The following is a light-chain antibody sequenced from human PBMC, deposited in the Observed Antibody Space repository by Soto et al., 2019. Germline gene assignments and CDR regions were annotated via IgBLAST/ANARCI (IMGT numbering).Light chain of an antibody. CDR2: DAF. CDR1: QSVSNY. CDR3: QQRSNWPWT. J-gene: IGKJ1*01. Sequence: EIVLTQSPATLSLSPGETATLSCRATQSVSNYLVWYQQKPGQAPRLLIYDAFNRATGIPARFGGSGSGTDFTLTISSLEPEDFAVYYCQQRSNWPWTFGQGTKVDIK. V-gene: IGKV3-11*01.